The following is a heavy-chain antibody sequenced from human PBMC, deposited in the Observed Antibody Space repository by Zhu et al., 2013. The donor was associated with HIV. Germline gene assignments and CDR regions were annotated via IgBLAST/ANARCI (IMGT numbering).Heavy chain of an antibody. Sequence: QVQLVQSGAEVKKPGSSVKVSCKASGGTFSSYAISWVRQAPGQGLEWMGGIIPIFGTANYAQKFQGRVTITADESTSTAYMELSSLRSEDTAVYYCARSDPGYCSSTSCYGAFDYWGQGTLVTVSS. CDR3: ARSDPGYCSSTSCYGAFDY. CDR2: IIPIFGTA. V-gene: IGHV1-69*01. CDR1: GGTFSSYA. D-gene: IGHD2-2*01. J-gene: IGHJ4*02.